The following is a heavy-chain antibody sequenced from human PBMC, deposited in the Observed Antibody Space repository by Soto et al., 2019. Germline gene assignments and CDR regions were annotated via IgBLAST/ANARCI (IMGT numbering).Heavy chain of an antibody. D-gene: IGHD3-3*01. CDR2: IIPIFGTA. V-gene: IGHV1-69*01. J-gene: IGHJ6*02. Sequence: KLYCKGVGEAFSRYAISWGRKKTGKGLEWMGGIIPIFGTANYAQKFQGRVTITADESTSTAYMELSSLRSEDTAVYYCARDSVWSGYYLRGDGMDVWGQGTTVTVSS. CDR3: ARDSVWSGYYLRGDGMDV. CDR1: GEAFSRYA.